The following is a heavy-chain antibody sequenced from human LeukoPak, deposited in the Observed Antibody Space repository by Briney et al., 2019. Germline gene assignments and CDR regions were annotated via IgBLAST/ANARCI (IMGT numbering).Heavy chain of an antibody. CDR3: ARSNSLGPYYYYYYMDV. D-gene: IGHD2-8*01. J-gene: IGHJ6*03. V-gene: IGHV4-38-2*02. Sequence: SETLSLTCTVSGYSISSGYYWGWIRQPPGKGLEWIGSIYHSGSTYYNPSLKSRVTISVDTSKNQFSLKLSSVTAADTAVYYCARSNSLGPYYYYYYMDVWGKGTTVTISS. CDR1: GYSISSGYY. CDR2: IYHSGST.